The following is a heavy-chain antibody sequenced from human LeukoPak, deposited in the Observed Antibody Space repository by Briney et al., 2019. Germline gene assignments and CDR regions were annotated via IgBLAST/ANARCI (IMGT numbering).Heavy chain of an antibody. CDR3: ASTFGGAYSSGWFDWFDP. D-gene: IGHD6-19*01. CDR1: GFTFSSYS. V-gene: IGHV3-21*01. CDR2: ISSSSSYI. J-gene: IGHJ5*02. Sequence: EGSLRLPCAASGFTFSSYSMNWVRQAPGKGLEWVSSISSSSSYIYYADSVKGRFTISRDNAKNSLYLQMNSLRAEDTAVYYCASTFGGAYSSGWFDWFDPWGQGTLVTVSS.